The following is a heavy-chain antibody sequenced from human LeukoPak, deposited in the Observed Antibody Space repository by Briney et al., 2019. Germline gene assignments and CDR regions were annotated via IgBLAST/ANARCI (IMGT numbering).Heavy chain of an antibody. J-gene: IGHJ4*02. V-gene: IGHV3-9*01. CDR3: AKDLGPLVSGSSGFDY. Sequence: PGRSLRLSCAASGFTFDDYAMHWVRHAPGKGLEWVSGISWNSGSIGYADSVKGRFTISRDNAKNSLYLQMNSLRAEDTALYYCAKDLGPLVSGSSGFDYWGQGTLVTVSS. CDR1: GFTFDDYA. D-gene: IGHD6-6*01. CDR2: ISWNSGSI.